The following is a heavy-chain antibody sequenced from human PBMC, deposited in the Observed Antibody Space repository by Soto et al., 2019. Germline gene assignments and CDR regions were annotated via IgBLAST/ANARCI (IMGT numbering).Heavy chain of an antibody. J-gene: IGHJ6*02. CDR3: ARLGTGGYWYYYFGMGV. CDR2: IYTGDSDI. D-gene: IGHD2-8*02. CDR1: GHSFTRQW. V-gene: IGHV5-51*01. Sequence: PGESQKVTSNGSGHSFTRQWIGWVRQLPGKDLKGMGIIYTGDSDIRYSPYIQAPVTISADKSISTAYLKWCSLKASDTALYYCARLGTGGYWYYYFGMGVWGQGTTVAVSS.